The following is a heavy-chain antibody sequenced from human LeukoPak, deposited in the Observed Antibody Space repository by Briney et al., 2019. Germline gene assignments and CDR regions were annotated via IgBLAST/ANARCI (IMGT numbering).Heavy chain of an antibody. D-gene: IGHD4-23*01. V-gene: IGHV3-66*02. CDR2: IYSGGST. CDR3: ARDWRWKAVNYYYGMDV. J-gene: IGHJ6*02. CDR1: GFTVSSNY. Sequence: GGSLRLSCAASGFTVSSNYMSWVRPAPGKGLEWVSAIYSGGSTYYADSVKGRFTISRDNSKNTLYLQMNSLRAEDTAVYYCARDWRWKAVNYYYGMDVWGQGTTVTVSS.